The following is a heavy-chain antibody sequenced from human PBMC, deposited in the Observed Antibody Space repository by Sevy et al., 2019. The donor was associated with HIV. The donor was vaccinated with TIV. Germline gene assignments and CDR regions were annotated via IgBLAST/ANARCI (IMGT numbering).Heavy chain of an antibody. D-gene: IGHD3-3*01. CDR2: ISAYNGNT. J-gene: IGHJ3*02. Sequence: ASVKVSCKASGYTFTSYGISWVRQAPGQGLEWMGWISAYNGNTNYAQKLQGRVTMTTDTSTSTGYMELRSLRSDDTAVYYCARDLGIYDFWSGTDAFDIWGQGTMVTVSS. CDR1: GYTFTSYG. V-gene: IGHV1-18*04. CDR3: ARDLGIYDFWSGTDAFDI.